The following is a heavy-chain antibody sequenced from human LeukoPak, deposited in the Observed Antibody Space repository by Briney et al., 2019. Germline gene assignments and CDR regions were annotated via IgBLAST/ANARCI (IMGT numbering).Heavy chain of an antibody. CDR1: GGSISSSDNY. CDR3: ARTIFVAFDI. V-gene: IGHV4-30-4*01. J-gene: IGHJ3*02. CDR2: IFYSESA. Sequence: PSETLSLTCTVSGGSISSSDNYWSWIRQPPGKGLEWIGYIFYSESAYYNPSLQSRAIISIDSSKNQFSLKLSSVTAADTAVYFCARTIFVAFDIWGQGTMVTVSS. D-gene: IGHD2/OR15-2a*01.